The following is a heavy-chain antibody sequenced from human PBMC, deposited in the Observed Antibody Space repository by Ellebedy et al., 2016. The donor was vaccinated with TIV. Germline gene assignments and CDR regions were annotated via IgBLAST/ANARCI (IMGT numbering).Heavy chain of an antibody. J-gene: IGHJ2*01. CDR2: IIPMFGTA. CDR3: ARDTVDTAMVSHWYFDL. CDR1: GGTFSSYA. Sequence: ASVKVSCKASGGTFSSYAISWVRQAPGQGPEGMGGIIPMFGTANYAQKFQGRVTITADKSTSTAYMELSSLRSEDTAVYYCARDTVDTAMVSHWYFDLWGRGTLVTVSS. V-gene: IGHV1-69*06. D-gene: IGHD5-18*01.